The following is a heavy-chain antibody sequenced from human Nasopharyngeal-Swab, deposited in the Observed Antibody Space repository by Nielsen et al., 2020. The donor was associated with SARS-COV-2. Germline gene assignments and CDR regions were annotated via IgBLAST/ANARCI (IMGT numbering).Heavy chain of an antibody. D-gene: IGHD5-24*01. Sequence: ASVKVSCKASGYIFTGYYMHWVRQAPGQGLEWMGWINPNSGGTNYAQKFQGRVTMTRDTSISTAYMELSRLRSDDTAVYYCASSSMADDAFDIWGQGTMVTVSS. J-gene: IGHJ3*02. CDR2: INPNSGGT. CDR3: ASSSMADDAFDI. CDR1: GYIFTGYY. V-gene: IGHV1-2*02.